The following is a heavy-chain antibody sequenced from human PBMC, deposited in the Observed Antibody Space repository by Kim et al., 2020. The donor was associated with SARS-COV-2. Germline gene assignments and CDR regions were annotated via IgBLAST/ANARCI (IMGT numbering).Heavy chain of an antibody. CDR1: GFIFSSYS. V-gene: IGHV3-48*02. CDR2: ISSSTSTI. CDR3: AKVERSSYSMDV. Sequence: GGSLRLSCAASGFIFSSYSMAWVRQAPGKGLQWVSYISSSTSTIYYADSVKGRFTISRDNAGNSLYLQMNSLRDEDTAVYYCAKVERSSYSMDVWGQGTTVTVSS. D-gene: IGHD2-15*01. J-gene: IGHJ6*02.